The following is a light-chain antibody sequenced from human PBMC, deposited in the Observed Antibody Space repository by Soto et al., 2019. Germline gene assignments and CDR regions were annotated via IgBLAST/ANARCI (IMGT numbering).Light chain of an antibody. CDR3: QQYGSSPYT. J-gene: IGKJ5*01. Sequence: EIVLTQSPGTLSLSPGERATLSCRASQSVSSSYLAWYQQKPGQAPRLLICGASSRATGIPDRFSGTGSGTDFTLTISRLEPEDFAVYYCQQYGSSPYTFGLGTRLEIK. CDR1: QSVSSSY. V-gene: IGKV3-20*01. CDR2: GAS.